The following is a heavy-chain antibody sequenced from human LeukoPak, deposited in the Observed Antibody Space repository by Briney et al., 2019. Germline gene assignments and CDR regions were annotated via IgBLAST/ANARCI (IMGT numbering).Heavy chain of an antibody. J-gene: IGHJ4*02. V-gene: IGHV4-4*07. CDR2: IYTSGST. D-gene: IGHD3-10*01. CDR3: ARTYYFGSGSYHFDY. CDR1: GGSISSYY. Sequence: SETLSLTCTVSGGSISSYYWSWIRQPAGKGLEWIGRIYTSGSTNYNPSLKSRVTMSVDTSKNQFSLKLTSVTAADTAVYYCARTYYFGSGSYHFDYWGQGTLVTVSS.